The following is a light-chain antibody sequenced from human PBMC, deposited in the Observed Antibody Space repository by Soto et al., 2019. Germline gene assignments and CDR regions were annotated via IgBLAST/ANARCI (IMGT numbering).Light chain of an antibody. CDR1: QSVSSN. J-gene: IGKJ2*01. V-gene: IGKV3-15*01. CDR2: GAS. Sequence: EIVMTQSPATLSVSPGERATLACRASQSVSSNLAWYQQKPGQAPRLLIYGASTRATGIPARFSGSGSGTEFTLTLSSLQSKDVAVYYFHKYNNRLSYTFGQGTKLQIK. CDR3: HKYNNRLSYT.